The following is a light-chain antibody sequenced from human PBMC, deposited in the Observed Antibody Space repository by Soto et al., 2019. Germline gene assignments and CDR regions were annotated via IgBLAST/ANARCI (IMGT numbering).Light chain of an antibody. J-gene: IGLJ3*02. Sequence: QPVLTQSPSASASLGASVKLTCTLSSGHSSYAIAWHQQQPEKGPRYLMKLNSDGSHNKGDGIPDRFSGSSSGAEHYLTIASLRPEDEACSYRHTWETGILYGERTKFTVL. CDR2: LNSDGSH. CDR3: HTWETGIL. CDR1: SGHSSYA. V-gene: IGLV4-69*01.